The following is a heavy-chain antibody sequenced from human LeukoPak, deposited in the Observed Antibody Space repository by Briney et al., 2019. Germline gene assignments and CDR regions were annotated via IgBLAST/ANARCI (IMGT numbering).Heavy chain of an antibody. CDR2: ISSSGSTI. V-gene: IGHV3-48*03. D-gene: IGHD3-10*01. J-gene: IGHJ4*02. Sequence: PGGSLRLSCAASGFTFSSYEMNWVRQAPGKGLEWVSYISSSGSTIYYADSVKGRFTISRDNAKNSLYLQMNSLRAEDTALYYCAKATMVRGVIDYWGQGTLVTVSS. CDR1: GFTFSSYE. CDR3: AKATMVRGVIDY.